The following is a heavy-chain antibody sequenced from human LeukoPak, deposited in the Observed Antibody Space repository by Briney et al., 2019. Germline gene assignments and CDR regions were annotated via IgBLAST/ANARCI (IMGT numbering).Heavy chain of an antibody. Sequence: GGTLRLSCAVSGFTISSYAMSWVRPAPGEGLEWVSGIYSGGSTYYADSLKSRFTISRDTSKNTLYLQMSSLRAADTAVYYCASARTAAAGNLALDYWGQGTLVTVSS. CDR1: GFTISSYA. D-gene: IGHD6-13*01. V-gene: IGHV3-66*01. CDR3: ASARTAAAGNLALDY. J-gene: IGHJ4*02. CDR2: IYSGGST.